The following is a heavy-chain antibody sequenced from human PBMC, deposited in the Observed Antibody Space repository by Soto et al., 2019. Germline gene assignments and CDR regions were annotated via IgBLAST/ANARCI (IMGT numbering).Heavy chain of an antibody. V-gene: IGHV1-69*04. D-gene: IGHD6-19*01. J-gene: IGHJ3*02. CDR3: ARDPAIAVAGTHAFDI. Sequence: GASVKVSCKASGGTFSSYTISWVRQAPGQGLEWMGRIIPILGIANYAQKFQGRVTITADKSTSTAYMELSSLRSEDTAVYYCARDPAIAVAGTHAFDIWGQGTMVTVS. CDR2: IIPILGIA. CDR1: GGTFSSYT.